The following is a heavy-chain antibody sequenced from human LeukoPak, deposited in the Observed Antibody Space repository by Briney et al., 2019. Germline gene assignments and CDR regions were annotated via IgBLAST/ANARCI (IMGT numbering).Heavy chain of an antibody. CDR2: INPNSGGT. J-gene: IGHJ4*02. Sequence: ASVKVSCKASGYTFTGYYMHWVRQAPGQGLEWMGWINPNSGGTNYAQRFQGRVTMTRDTSISTAYMELSRLRSDDTAVYYCARSAVRVAGQTLGYWGQGTLVTVSS. CDR1: GYTFTGYY. V-gene: IGHV1-2*02. D-gene: IGHD6-19*01. CDR3: ARSAVRVAGQTLGY.